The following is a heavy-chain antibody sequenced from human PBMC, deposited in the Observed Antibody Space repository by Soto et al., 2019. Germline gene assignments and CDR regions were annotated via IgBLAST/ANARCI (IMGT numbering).Heavy chain of an antibody. V-gene: IGHV4-31*03. Sequence: SETLSLTCTVSGGSISSGGYYWSWIRQHPGKGLEWIGYIYYSGSTYYNPSLKSRVTISVDTSKNQFSLKLSSVTAADTAVYYCATCTSCCFDYWGQGTLVTVSS. CDR3: ATCTSCCFDY. CDR1: GGSISSGGYY. J-gene: IGHJ4*02. CDR2: IYYSGST. D-gene: IGHD2-2*01.